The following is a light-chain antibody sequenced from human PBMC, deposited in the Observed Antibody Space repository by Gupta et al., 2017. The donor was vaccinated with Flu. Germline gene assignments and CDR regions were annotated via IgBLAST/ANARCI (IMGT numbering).Light chain of an antibody. Sequence: DIQMTQSPSSLSASVRDRVTITCRSSQSIDTDLSWYQQKSGTAPKRLIFGASTLQSGVPSRFSGSGSGTRFTLTINNVQPEDVATYYCRQHSLYPRTFGQGTKVEIK. J-gene: IGKJ1*01. CDR3: RQHSLYPRT. CDR1: QSIDTD. V-gene: IGKV1-17*02. CDR2: GAS.